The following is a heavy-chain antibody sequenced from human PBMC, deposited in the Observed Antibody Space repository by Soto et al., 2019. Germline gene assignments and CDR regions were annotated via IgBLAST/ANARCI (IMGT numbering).Heavy chain of an antibody. V-gene: IGHV4-34*01. J-gene: IGHJ5*02. CDR2: INHSGST. CDR1: GGSFSDYS. Sequence: SETLSLTCAVYGGSFSDYSWTWIRQPPGKGLEWIGEINHSGSTNYNPSLKSRVTISVDTSKNQFSLKLSSVTAADTAVYYCARGVRDGIDVTCGGVTPAPNNWSDPGGQGTLVTVPS. D-gene: IGHD3-16*01. CDR3: ARGVRDGIDVTCGGVTPAPNNWSDP.